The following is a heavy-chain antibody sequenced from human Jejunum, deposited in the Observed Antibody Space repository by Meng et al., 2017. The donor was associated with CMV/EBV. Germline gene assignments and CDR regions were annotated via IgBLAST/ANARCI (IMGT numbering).Heavy chain of an antibody. CDR2: IYWDDDK. CDR1: FSLTTSGVG. J-gene: IGHJ4*02. CDR3: AHRLGLAGFWDGGAFDQ. V-gene: IGHV2-5*02. D-gene: IGHD1-26*01. Sequence: FSLTTSGVGVGWIRQPPGEALECLALIYWDDDKRYSPSLRNRLTISKDTSKNQVVLTMTNMDPVDTATYFCAHRLGLAGFWDGGAFDQWGQGTLVTVSS.